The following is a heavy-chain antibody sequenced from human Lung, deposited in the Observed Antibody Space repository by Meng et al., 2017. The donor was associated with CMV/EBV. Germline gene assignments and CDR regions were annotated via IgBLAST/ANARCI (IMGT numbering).Heavy chain of an antibody. CDR1: GFSLTAHD. J-gene: IGHJ6*04. V-gene: IGHV3-23*01. CDR2: ISGRGDRT. D-gene: IGHD2-2*02. CDR3: AKDQGPVVPATIVGYFYYSCDV. Sequence: GGSLRLXCTASGFSLTAHDMSWVRQAPGKGLEWVSTISGRGDRTYMADSVKGRFTVSRDTSKSTVDLEMNGLRVEDTAVYYCAKDQGPVVPATIVGYFYYSCDVGXKGTXVIVSS.